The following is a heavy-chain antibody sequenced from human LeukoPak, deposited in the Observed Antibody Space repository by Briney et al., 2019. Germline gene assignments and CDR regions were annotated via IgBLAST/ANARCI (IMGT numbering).Heavy chain of an antibody. V-gene: IGHV4-34*01. CDR1: GGSFTDYY. CDR2: INHRGST. Sequence: KPSETLSLTCAVYGGSFTDYYWSWIRQPPGKGLEWIGEINHRGSTNYNSSPKSRVTISVDRSKNQFSLKLNSVTAADTAVYFCARVPHTTSSIDYWGQGAPVTVSS. CDR3: ARVPHTTSSIDY. J-gene: IGHJ4*02. D-gene: IGHD6-6*01.